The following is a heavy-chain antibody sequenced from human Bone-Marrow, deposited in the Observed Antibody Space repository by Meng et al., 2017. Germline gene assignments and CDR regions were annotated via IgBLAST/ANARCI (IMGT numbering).Heavy chain of an antibody. V-gene: IGHV3-23*01. J-gene: IGHJ5*02. D-gene: IGHD3-22*01. CDR1: GFAFGSYA. CDR3: AKGNSFYSDSSGYYPDWLDP. Sequence: LSLTCAASGFAFGSYAMSWVRQAPGQGLEWVSDISGSGSNTYYSFSVRGRFTISRDNSKNTLYLQLNSLTADDTALYYCAKGNSFYSDSSGYYPDWLDPWGQGTLVTVSS. CDR2: ISGSGSNT.